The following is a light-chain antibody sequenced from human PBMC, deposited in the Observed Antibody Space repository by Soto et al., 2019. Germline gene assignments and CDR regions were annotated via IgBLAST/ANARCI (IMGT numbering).Light chain of an antibody. CDR3: CSYAGSSTFVV. V-gene: IGLV2-11*01. CDR2: DVT. J-gene: IGLJ2*01. Sequence: QSALTQPRSVSGSPGQSVTISCTGTSSDVGGYNYVSWYQQHPGKAPKLMIYDVTKRPSGVPDRFSGSKSGNTASLNISGLQAEDEADYFCCSYAGSSTFVVFGGGTRLTVL. CDR1: SSDVGGYNY.